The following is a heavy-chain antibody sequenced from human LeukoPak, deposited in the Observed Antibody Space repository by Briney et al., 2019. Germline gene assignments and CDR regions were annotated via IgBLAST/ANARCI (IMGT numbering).Heavy chain of an antibody. Sequence: KRGESLKISCKGSGYSFTSYWIGWVRQMPGKGLEWMGIIYPGDSDTRYSPSFQGQVTISVDKSISTAYLQWSSLKASDTDMYYCARVYCSSTSCPENWFDPWGQGTLVTVSS. V-gene: IGHV5-51*01. CDR3: ARVYCSSTSCPENWFDP. CDR1: GYSFTSYW. CDR2: IYPGDSDT. D-gene: IGHD2-2*01. J-gene: IGHJ5*02.